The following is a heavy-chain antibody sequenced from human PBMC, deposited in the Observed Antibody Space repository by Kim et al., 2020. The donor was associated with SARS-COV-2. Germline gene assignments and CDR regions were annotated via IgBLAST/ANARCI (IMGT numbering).Heavy chain of an antibody. D-gene: IGHD3-22*01. CDR3: ASRGVTMIVVVTGVDAFDI. V-gene: IGHV4-39*01. J-gene: IGHJ3*02. CDR1: GGSISSSSYY. CDR2: IYYSGST. Sequence: SETLSLTCTVSGGSISSSSYYWGWIRQPPGKGLEWIGNIYYSGSTYYNLSLKSRVTISVDTSKNQFSLKLSSVTAADTAVYYCASRGVTMIVVVTGVDAFDIWGQGTMVTVSS.